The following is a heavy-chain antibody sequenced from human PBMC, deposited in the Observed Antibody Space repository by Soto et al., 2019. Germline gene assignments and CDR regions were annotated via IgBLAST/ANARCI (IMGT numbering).Heavy chain of an antibody. V-gene: IGHV3-21*01. Sequence: ESGGGLVKPGGSLRLSCVVSGFPFSNYNMNWVRQAPGKGLEWVSSINSNSRYIYYADSVTGRFTISRDNAKNSLYLQMNSLRAEDTAVYYCARGVGAVTGREEYWGQGTLVTVSS. CDR3: ARGVGAVTGREEY. CDR2: INSNSRYI. D-gene: IGHD1-26*01. CDR1: GFPFSNYN. J-gene: IGHJ4*02.